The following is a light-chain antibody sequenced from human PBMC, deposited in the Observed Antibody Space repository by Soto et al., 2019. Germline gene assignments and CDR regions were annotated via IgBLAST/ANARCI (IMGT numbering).Light chain of an antibody. CDR1: QSISGY. CDR3: QQSYSTLPIT. Sequence: DIQMTQSPSSLSASVGDRVTITCLTSQSISGYLNWYRHKPGKAPTLLIYAASTLQSGVPSRFSGSGSGTDFTLTISNLQSEDFATYYCQQSYSTLPITFGQGTRLEIK. J-gene: IGKJ5*01. V-gene: IGKV1-39*01. CDR2: AAS.